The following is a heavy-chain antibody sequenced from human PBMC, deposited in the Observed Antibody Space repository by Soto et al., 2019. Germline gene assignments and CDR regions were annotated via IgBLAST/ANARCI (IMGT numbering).Heavy chain of an antibody. D-gene: IGHD3-3*01. CDR2: ISYDGSNR. CDR1: GFTLSSYA. Sequence: GGSLRLSCAASGFTLSSYAMHWVRQAPGKGLEWVAVISYDGSNRYYADSVKGRFTISRDNSKNTLYLQMNSLRAEDTAVYYCASVDDFWSGSNYYGMDVWGQGTTVTVSS. J-gene: IGHJ6*02. V-gene: IGHV3-30-3*01. CDR3: ASVDDFWSGSNYYGMDV.